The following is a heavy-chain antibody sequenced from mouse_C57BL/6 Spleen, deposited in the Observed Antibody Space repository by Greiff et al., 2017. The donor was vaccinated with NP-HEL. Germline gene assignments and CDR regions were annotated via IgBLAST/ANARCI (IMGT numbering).Heavy chain of an antibody. D-gene: IGHD2-4*01. Sequence: EVKLMESGAELVKPGASVKLSCTASGFNIKDYYMHWVKQRTEQGLEWIGRIDPEDGETKYAPKFQGKATITADTSSNTAYLQLSSLTSEDTAVYYCASPIYYDYDDWYFDVWGTGTTVTVSS. CDR3: ASPIYYDYDDWYFDV. J-gene: IGHJ1*03. CDR2: IDPEDGET. CDR1: GFNIKDYY. V-gene: IGHV14-2*01.